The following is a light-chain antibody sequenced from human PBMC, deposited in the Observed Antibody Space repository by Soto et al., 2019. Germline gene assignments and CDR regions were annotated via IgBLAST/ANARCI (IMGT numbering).Light chain of an antibody. V-gene: IGKV3-20*01. Sequence: IVLTPSPGTLSLSPGERATLYCRARQSVSSSDLAWYQQKPGQALRLLIYDASSRATGIQDRFSGSGSGQDFALTISRLEHDDGAVYECQQYGSPATFGQGPKLEI. CDR3: QQYGSPAT. CDR1: QSVSSSD. J-gene: IGKJ2*01. CDR2: DAS.